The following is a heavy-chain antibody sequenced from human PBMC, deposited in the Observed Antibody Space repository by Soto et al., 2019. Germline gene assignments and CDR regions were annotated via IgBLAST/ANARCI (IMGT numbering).Heavy chain of an antibody. CDR1: GGSISISSYY. CDR2: IYYSGST. D-gene: IGHD2-8*02. V-gene: IGHV4-39*01. CDR3: ASLPRGGVDYYYGMDV. J-gene: IGHJ6*02. Sequence: SETLSLTCTVSGGSISISSYYWGCIRQPPGKGLEWIGSIYYSGSTYYNPSLKSRVTISVDTSKNQFSLKLSSVTAADTAVYYCASLPRGGVDYYYGMDVWGQGTTVTVSS.